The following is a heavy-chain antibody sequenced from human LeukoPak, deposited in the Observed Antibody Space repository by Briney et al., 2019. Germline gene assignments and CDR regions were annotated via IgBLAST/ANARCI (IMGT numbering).Heavy chain of an antibody. D-gene: IGHD4-17*01. V-gene: IGHV4-30-2*01. CDR1: GGSISSGGYS. CDR3: ARDGETTVTTGYDY. CDR2: IYHSGST. J-gene: IGHJ4*02. Sequence: PSQTLSLTCAVSGGSISSGGYSWSWIRQPPGKGLEWIGYIYHSGSTYYNPSLKSRVTISVDRSKNQFSLKLSSVTAADTAVYYCARDGETTVTTGYDYWGQGTLVTVSS.